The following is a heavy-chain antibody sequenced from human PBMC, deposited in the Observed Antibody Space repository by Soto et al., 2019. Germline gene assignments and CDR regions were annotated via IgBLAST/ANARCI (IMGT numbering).Heavy chain of an antibody. CDR3: AKRGDSYYYGMNV. Sequence: EVQLLASGGGLVQPGGSLRLSCAASGFTFYSYAMDWVRQVPGKGLEWVSSISARSDNTYYADSVKGRFTISRDHSKSMLYLQVNSLRAEDTAIYYCAKRGDSYYYGMNVWGQGTTVTVSS. V-gene: IGHV3-23*01. CDR1: GFTFYSYA. D-gene: IGHD3-16*01. CDR2: ISARSDNT. J-gene: IGHJ6*02.